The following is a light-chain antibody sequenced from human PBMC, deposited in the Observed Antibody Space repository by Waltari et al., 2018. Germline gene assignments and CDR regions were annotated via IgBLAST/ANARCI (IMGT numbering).Light chain of an antibody. CDR2: AAS. CDR1: QGVNVY. CDR3: QQFNASPRT. Sequence: IQLTQSPSSLSASVGDRVTITCRASQGVNVYLAWYQQKPGKAPKLLIYAASTLQSGASSRFSGSGSGTDFTLTINSLQPEDIATYYCQQFNASPRTFGQGTNVEIK. J-gene: IGKJ1*01. V-gene: IGKV1-9*01.